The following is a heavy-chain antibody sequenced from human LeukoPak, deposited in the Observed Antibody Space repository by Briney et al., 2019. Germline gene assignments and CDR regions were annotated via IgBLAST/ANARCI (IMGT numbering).Heavy chain of an antibody. CDR1: GYNFSNYW. J-gene: IGHJ4*02. D-gene: IGHD1-14*01. V-gene: IGHV5-51*01. CDR3: ARHNQMNSPFDY. Sequence: LGESLKISCKGSGYNFSNYWIGWVRHLPGRGLEWMGTIFPDDSDTRYSPSFRGQVTMSADRSINTAYLHWRSLKASDTAMYYCARHNQMNSPFDYWGQGTLVTVSS. CDR2: IFPDDSDT.